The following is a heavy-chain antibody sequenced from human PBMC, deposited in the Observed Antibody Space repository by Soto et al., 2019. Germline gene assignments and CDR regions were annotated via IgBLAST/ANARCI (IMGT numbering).Heavy chain of an antibody. V-gene: IGHV4-34*01. J-gene: IGHJ5*02. CDR3: ARSLMTTVTNRGFWFDP. Sequence: KPSETLSLTCAVYGGSFSGYYWSWIRQPPGKGLEWIGEINHSGSTNYNPSLKSRVTISVGTSKNQFSLKLSSVTAADTAVYYCARSLMTTVTNRGFWFDPWGQGTLVTVSS. CDR2: INHSGST. CDR1: GGSFSGYY. D-gene: IGHD4-4*01.